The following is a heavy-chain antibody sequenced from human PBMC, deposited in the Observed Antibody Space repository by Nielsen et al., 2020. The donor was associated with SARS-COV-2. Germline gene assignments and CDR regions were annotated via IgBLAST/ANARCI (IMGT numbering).Heavy chain of an antibody. CDR1: GFTFSAYA. J-gene: IGHJ4*02. D-gene: IGHD5-12*01. Sequence: GESLKISCAASGFTFSAYAMIWVRQAAGKGLEWVSAVSGNVAQTTYYADSVKGRFTISRDNSQNTLYLEMNGLRAEDTAIYYSARDGRIGYGVYLDYWGQGTPVTVSS. CDR3: ARDGRIGYGVYLDY. V-gene: IGHV3-23*01. CDR2: VSGNVAQTT.